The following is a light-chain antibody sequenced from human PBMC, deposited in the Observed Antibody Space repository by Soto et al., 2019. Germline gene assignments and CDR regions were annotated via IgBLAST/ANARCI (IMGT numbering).Light chain of an antibody. CDR3: CSYAGSFVV. Sequence: QSALTQPRSVSGSPGQSVTISCTGTSSDVGGYNYVSWYQQHTGKAPKLMIYDVSKRPSGVPDRFSGSKSGNTASLTIYGLQAEDEADYYGCSYAGSFVVFGAGTKLTVL. CDR1: SSDVGGYNY. V-gene: IGLV2-11*01. J-gene: IGLJ2*01. CDR2: DVS.